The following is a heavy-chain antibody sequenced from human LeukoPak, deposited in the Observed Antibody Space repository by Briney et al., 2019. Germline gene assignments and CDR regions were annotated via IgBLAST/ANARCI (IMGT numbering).Heavy chain of an antibody. J-gene: IGHJ4*02. D-gene: IGHD3-22*01. V-gene: IGHV4-39*01. CDR2: IYYSGST. CDR3: ATQDSYYDSSGSISPPDH. Sequence: SETLSLTCSVSGGSISSSSHYWGWIRQPPGKGLEWIGSIYYSGSTYYNPSLKSRVTISVDTSKNQFSLKLTSVTAADTAVYYCATQDSYYDSSGSISPPDHWGQGTLVTVSS. CDR1: GGSISSSSHY.